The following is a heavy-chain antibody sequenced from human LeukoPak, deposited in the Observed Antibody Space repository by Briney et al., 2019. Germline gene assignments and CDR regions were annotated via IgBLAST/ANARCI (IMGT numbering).Heavy chain of an antibody. Sequence: SQTLSLTCTVSGGSISSGGYYWSWIRQRPGKGLEWIGYIYYSGSTYYNPSLKSRVTISVDTSKNQFSLKLSSVTAADTAVYYCARGRPRGYNWFDPWGQGTLVTVSS. CDR2: IYYSGST. CDR3: ARGRPRGYNWFDP. V-gene: IGHV4-31*03. CDR1: GGSISSGGYY. J-gene: IGHJ5*02.